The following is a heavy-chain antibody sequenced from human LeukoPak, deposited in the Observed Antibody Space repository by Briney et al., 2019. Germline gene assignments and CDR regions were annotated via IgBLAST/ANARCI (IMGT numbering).Heavy chain of an antibody. CDR2: ISAYNGNT. D-gene: IGHD3-22*01. J-gene: IGHJ4*02. V-gene: IGHV1-18*01. Sequence: ASVKVSCKASGYTFTSYGISWVRQAPGQGLEWMGWISAYNGNTNYAQMLQGRVTMTTDTSTSTAYMELRSLRSDDTAVYYCARSSLYDSSGYYYVSVGYYFDYWGQGTLVTVSS. CDR1: GYTFTSYG. CDR3: ARSSLYDSSGYYYVSVGYYFDY.